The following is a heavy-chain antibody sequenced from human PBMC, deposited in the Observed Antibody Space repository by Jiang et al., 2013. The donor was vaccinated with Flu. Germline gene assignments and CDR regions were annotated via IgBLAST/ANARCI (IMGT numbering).Heavy chain of an antibody. V-gene: IGHV7-4-1*02. D-gene: IGHD3-10*01. CDR1: GYIFTSYP. CDR3: ARDSPPQFGTYFFGMDV. J-gene: IGHJ6*02. CDR2: INPMTGNP. Sequence: SELKPPGASVKVSCKASGYIFTSYPLNWVRQAPGQGLEWVGGINPMTGNPTYAQAFTGRFVFSLDTSVNTAFLQISSLQAEDTAIYYCARDSPPQFGTYFFGMDVWGQGTTVTVSS.